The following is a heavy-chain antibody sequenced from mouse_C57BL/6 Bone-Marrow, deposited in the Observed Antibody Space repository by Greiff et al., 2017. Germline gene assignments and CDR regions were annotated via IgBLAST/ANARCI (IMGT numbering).Heavy chain of an antibody. CDR2: IDPENGDT. V-gene: IGHV14-4*01. CDR3: TTYSAMDY. CDR1: GFNIKDDY. J-gene: IGHJ4*01. Sequence: EVKVVESGAELVRPGASVKLSCTASGFNIKDDYMHWVKQRPEQGLEWIGWIDPENGDTEYASKFQGKATITADTSSNTAYLQLSSLTSEDTAVYYCTTYSAMDYWGQGTSVTVSS.